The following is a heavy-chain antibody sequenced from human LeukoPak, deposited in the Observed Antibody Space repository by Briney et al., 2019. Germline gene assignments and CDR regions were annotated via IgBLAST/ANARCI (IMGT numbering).Heavy chain of an antibody. J-gene: IGHJ4*02. Sequence: SVKVSCKASGGTFSSYAISWVRQAPGQGLGWMGGIIPIFGTANYAQKFQGRVTITADESTSTAYMELSSLRSEDTAVYYCAREPAYGVPPGPAGFDYWGPGTLVTVSS. CDR2: IIPIFGTA. CDR1: GGTFSSYA. V-gene: IGHV1-69*01. D-gene: IGHD2-21*01. CDR3: AREPAYGVPPGPAGFDY.